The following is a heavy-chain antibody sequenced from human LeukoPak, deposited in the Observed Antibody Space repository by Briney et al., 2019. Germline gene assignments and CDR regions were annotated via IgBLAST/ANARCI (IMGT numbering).Heavy chain of an antibody. J-gene: IGHJ3*02. CDR3: ARPSSAGSYVDAFDI. Sequence: GESLKISCKGSGYRFTTSWIGWVRQMPGKGLEWMGIIYPGDSDTRYSPSFQGQVTISADKSISTAYLQWGSLKASDTAMYYCARPSSAGSYVDAFDIWGQGTMVTVSS. V-gene: IGHV5-51*01. CDR2: IYPGDSDT. CDR1: GYRFTTSW. D-gene: IGHD2-15*01.